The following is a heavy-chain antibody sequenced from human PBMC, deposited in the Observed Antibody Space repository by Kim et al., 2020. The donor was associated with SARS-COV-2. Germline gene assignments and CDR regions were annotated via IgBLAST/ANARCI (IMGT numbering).Heavy chain of an antibody. CDR3: ARPWGAELEEDPDRGLLYYGMDV. Sequence: GGSLRLSCAASGFTFSSYSMNWVHQAPGKGLEWVSYISSSSSTIYYADSVKGRFTISRDNAKNSLYLQMNSLRDEDTAVYYCARPWGAELEEDPDRGLLYYGMDVWGQGTTVTVSS. D-gene: IGHD1-26*01. J-gene: IGHJ6*02. CDR2: ISSSSSTI. V-gene: IGHV3-48*02. CDR1: GFTFSSYS.